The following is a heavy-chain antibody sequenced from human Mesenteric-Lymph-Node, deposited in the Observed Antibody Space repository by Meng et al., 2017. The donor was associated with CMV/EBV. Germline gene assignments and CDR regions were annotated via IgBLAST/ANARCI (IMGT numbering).Heavy chain of an antibody. CDR2: ITTSSGNT. D-gene: IGHD2-21*02. CDR3: AKTGDGFPFDY. J-gene: IGHJ4*02. V-gene: IGHV3-23*01. Sequence: GGSLRPSCAASGFAFSRYVMSWVRQTPGKGLEWVSGITTSSGNTYYADSVKGRFTISRDNSKDTLYLQMNSLRAEDTAVYFCAKTGDGFPFDYWGQGTLVTVSS. CDR1: GFAFSRYV.